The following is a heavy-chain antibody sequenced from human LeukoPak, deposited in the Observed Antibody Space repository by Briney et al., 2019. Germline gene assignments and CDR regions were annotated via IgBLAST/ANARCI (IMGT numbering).Heavy chain of an antibody. J-gene: IGHJ4*02. Sequence: GGSLRLSCAASGFTFNNYAMTWVRQAPGRGLEWVSAISGSAADTYYTDSVKGRFTVSRDNSKNALFLQMNSLRAEDTAVYYCAKDGGGYTLAGYYFDYWGQGTLVTVSS. CDR1: GFTFNNYA. V-gene: IGHV3-23*01. CDR3: AKDGGGYTLAGYYFDY. CDR2: ISGSAADT. D-gene: IGHD5-12*01.